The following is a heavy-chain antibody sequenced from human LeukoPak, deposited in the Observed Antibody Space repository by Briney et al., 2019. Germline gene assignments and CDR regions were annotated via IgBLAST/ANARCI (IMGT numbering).Heavy chain of an antibody. Sequence: PGGSLRLSCGASVFTFSSYSMNWVRQAPGQGRECVSCISSSSSYIYYADSVKGRFTISRENAKNSLSLQMNSLRAEDTAVYYCARELLTYSNHKLGHYIDVWGKGTTVTVSS. D-gene: IGHD4-11*01. J-gene: IGHJ6*03. CDR3: ARELLTYSNHKLGHYIDV. CDR1: VFTFSSYS. V-gene: IGHV3-21*01. CDR2: ISSSSSYI.